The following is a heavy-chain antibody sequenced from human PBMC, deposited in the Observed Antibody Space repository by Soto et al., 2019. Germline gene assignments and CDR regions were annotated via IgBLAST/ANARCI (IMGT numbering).Heavy chain of an antibody. J-gene: IGHJ3*02. CDR2: ISAYNDNA. CDR1: GYTFTSYG. D-gene: IGHD2-15*01. V-gene: IGHV1-18*01. Sequence: GASVKVSCKASGYTFTSYGLSWVRQAPGQGLEWMGWISAYNDNARYAQKFQGRVTMATDTSTGTAYMELTSLRSDDTAVYYCARDFYCCGYSCQEDLDIWCQGTVVTVS. CDR3: ARDFYCCGYSCQEDLDI.